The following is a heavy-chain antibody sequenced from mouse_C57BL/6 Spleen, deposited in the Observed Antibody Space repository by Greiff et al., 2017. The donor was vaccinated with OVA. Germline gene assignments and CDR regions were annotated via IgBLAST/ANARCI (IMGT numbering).Heavy chain of an antibody. Sequence: VQLQQSGPELVKPGASVKISCKASGYTFTDYYMNWVKQSHGKSLEWIGDINPNNGGTSYNQKFKGKATLTVDKSSSTAYMERRSLTSEDSAVYYCARLGYYGRIWYFDVWGTGTTVTVSS. CDR2: INPNNGGT. CDR1: GYTFTDYY. V-gene: IGHV1-26*01. D-gene: IGHD1-1*01. CDR3: ARLGYYGRIWYFDV. J-gene: IGHJ1*03.